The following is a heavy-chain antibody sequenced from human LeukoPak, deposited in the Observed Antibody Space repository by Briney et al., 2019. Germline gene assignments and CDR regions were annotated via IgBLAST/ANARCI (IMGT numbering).Heavy chain of an antibody. CDR3: ARDYYGSGSYYNGDYFDY. CDR1: GFTFSSYS. J-gene: IGHJ4*02. CDR2: ISSSSSYI. V-gene: IGHV3-21*01. D-gene: IGHD3-10*01. Sequence: GGSLRLSCAASGFTFSSYSMNLVRQAPGKGLEWVSSISSSSSYIYYADSVKGRFTISRDNAKNSLYLQMNSLRAEDTAVYYCARDYYGSGSYYNGDYFDYWGQGTLVTVSS.